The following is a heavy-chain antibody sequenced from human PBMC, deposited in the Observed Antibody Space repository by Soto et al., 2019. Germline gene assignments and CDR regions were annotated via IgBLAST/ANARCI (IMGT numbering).Heavy chain of an antibody. J-gene: IGHJ2*01. V-gene: IGHV4-30-4*01. CDR2: IYYSGST. CDR1: GGSISSGDYY. D-gene: IGHD6-19*01. CDR3: ARVPQWLPPLTVWYFDL. Sequence: PSETLSLTCTVSGGSISSGDYYWSWIRQPPGKGLEWIGYIYYSGSTYYNPSLKSRVTISVDTSKNQFSLKLSSVTAADTAVYYCARVPQWLPPLTVWYFDLWGRGTLVTVSS.